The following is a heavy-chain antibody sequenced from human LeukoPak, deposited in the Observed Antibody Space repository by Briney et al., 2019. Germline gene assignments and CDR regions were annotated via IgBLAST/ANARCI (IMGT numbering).Heavy chain of an antibody. CDR3: ARASLNDNTIFGVAL. V-gene: IGHV4-59*01. D-gene: IGHD3-3*01. J-gene: IGHJ4*02. CDR1: GGSISSYY. CDR2: IYYSGST. Sequence: PSETLSLTCTVSGGSISSYYWSWIRQPPGKGLEWIGYIYYSGSTNYNPSLKSRVTISVDTSKNQFSLKLSSVTAADTAVYYCARASLNDNTIFGVALWGQGTLVTVSS.